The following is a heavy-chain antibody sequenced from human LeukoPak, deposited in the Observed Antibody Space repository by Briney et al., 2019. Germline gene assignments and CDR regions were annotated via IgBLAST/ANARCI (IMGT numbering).Heavy chain of an antibody. CDR3: ARGTLGRYFDWLFGHDAFDI. J-gene: IGHJ3*02. CDR1: GFTFSSYS. D-gene: IGHD3-9*01. Sequence: KPGGSLRLSCAASGFTFSSYSMNWVRQAPGKGLEWVSSISSSSSYIYYADSVKGRFTISRDNAKNSLYLQMNSLRAEDTAVYYCARGTLGRYFDWLFGHDAFDIWGQGTMVTVSS. V-gene: IGHV3-21*01. CDR2: ISSSSSYI.